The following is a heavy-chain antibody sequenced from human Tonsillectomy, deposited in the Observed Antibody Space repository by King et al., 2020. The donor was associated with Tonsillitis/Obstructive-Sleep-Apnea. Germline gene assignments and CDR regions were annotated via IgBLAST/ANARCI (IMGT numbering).Heavy chain of an antibody. Sequence: VQLVQSGAEVKKPGESLKISCKGSGYSFSTYWIGWVRQMPGKGLEWMGIIYPGDSDTRYSPPFQGQVTISAANSINTAYLQWSSLKAPDTAIYYCARPNTMIRGVISYFDNWGQGTLVTVSS. CDR1: GYSFSTYW. D-gene: IGHD3-10*01. CDR2: IYPGDSDT. J-gene: IGHJ4*02. CDR3: ARPNTMIRGVISYFDN. V-gene: IGHV5-51*01.